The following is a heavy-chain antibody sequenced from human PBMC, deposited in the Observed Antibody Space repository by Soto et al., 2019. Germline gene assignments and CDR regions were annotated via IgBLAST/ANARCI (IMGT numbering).Heavy chain of an antibody. CDR1: GFTFSDYY. Sequence: QVRLVESGGGLVKPGGSLRLSCAASGFTFSDYYMSWIRQAPGKGLEWVSYITSSAGAMYYEDSVKGRFTISRDNAKNSLYLQMNTQRAEDTAVYYCARIQGWEFDYWGQGTVVTVSP. V-gene: IGHV3-11*01. J-gene: IGHJ4*02. D-gene: IGHD1-26*01. CDR2: ITSSAGAM. CDR3: ARIQGWEFDY.